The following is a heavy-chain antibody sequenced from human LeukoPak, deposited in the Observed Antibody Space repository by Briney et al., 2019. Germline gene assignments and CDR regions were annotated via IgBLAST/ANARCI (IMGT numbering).Heavy chain of an antibody. CDR1: GYSISSGYY. J-gene: IGHJ6*02. D-gene: IGHD6-13*01. Sequence: SETLSLTCTVSGYSISSGYYWGWIRQPPGKGLEWIGSIYHSGSTYYNPSLKSRVTISVDTSKNQFSLKLSSVTAADTAVYYCARDRESSSWDYYYGMDVWGQGTTVTVSS. CDR3: ARDRESSSWDYYYGMDV. CDR2: IYHSGST. V-gene: IGHV4-38-2*02.